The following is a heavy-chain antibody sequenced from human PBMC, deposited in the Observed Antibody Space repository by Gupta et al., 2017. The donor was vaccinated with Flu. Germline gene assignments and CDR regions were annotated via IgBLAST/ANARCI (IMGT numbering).Heavy chain of an antibody. CDR1: GFTFSSYD. D-gene: IGHD1-20*01. J-gene: IGHJ6*02. Sequence: EVQLVESGGGLVQPGGSLRLSCAASGFTFSSYDMHWVRQATGKGLEWVSAIGTAGDTYYPGSVKGRFTISRENAKNSLYLQMNSLRAGDTAVYYCARYDWNPLGSCGMDVWGQGTTVTVSS. CDR3: ARYDWNPLGSCGMDV. V-gene: IGHV3-13*01. CDR2: IGTAGDT.